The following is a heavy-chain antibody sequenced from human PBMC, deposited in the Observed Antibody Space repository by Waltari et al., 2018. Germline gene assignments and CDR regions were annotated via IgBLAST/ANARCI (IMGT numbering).Heavy chain of an antibody. D-gene: IGHD2-2*01. CDR3: ARENRLVVVLAFIWPANFNWFDP. CDR1: GGSISSYY. CDR2: IYTTGGT. J-gene: IGHJ5*02. Sequence: QVQLQESGPGLVKPSETLSLTCTIHGGSISSYYWSLLRQPAGKGLEWIGHIYTTGGTTYNPSLKSRVTMSVDTSKNPVSLNLSSVTAVEPAVYYCARENRLVVVLAFIWPANFNWFDPWGQGTLVTVSS. V-gene: IGHV4-4*07.